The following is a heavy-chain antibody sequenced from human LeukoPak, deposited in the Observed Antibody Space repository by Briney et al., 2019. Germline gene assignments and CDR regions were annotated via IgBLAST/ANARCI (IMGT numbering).Heavy chain of an antibody. J-gene: IGHJ4*02. CDR2: FYYSGST. CDR1: GGSITSGDYY. V-gene: IGHV4-30-4*01. D-gene: IGHD3-22*01. Sequence: SETLSLTCTVSGGSITSGDYYWSWIRQPPGKGLEWIGYFYYSGSTSYCPSLKSRVTISADTSKNQFSLKLNSVTAADTAVYYYANSPMYYDTSGYSFFDDWGQGTLVTVSS. CDR3: ANSPMYYDTSGYSFFDD.